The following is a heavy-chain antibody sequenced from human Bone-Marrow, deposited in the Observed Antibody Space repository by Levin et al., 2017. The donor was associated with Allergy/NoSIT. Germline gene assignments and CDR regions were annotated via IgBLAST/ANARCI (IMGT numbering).Heavy chain of an antibody. CDR1: GLSFSDCY. J-gene: IGHJ4*02. CDR3: ARVRARPKINITVAIFDSFDY. CDR2: ISSRGSYT. V-gene: IGHV3-11*03. D-gene: IGHD3-10*01. Sequence: PGGSLRLSCAASGLSFSDCYMTWIRQAAGKGLEWVSYISSRGSYTNYADSVKGRFTISRDNAKNSVYLQMNSLRAEDTAIYYCARVRARPKINITVAIFDSFDYWGQGILVTVSS.